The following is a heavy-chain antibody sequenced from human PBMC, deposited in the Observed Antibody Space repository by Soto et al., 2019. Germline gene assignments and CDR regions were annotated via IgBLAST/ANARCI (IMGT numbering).Heavy chain of an antibody. CDR1: GFTFSRYW. V-gene: IGHV3-7*03. Sequence: EVHLVESGGGLVQPGGSLRLSCAASGFTFSRYWMSWVRQAPGKGLEWVANIKDDGSDEYYVDSVKGRFTVSRDNAKNSLYLQLSGLRDEDTAVYYCARKQTTVTSLRTYYYGLDVWGQGTPVTVSS. CDR2: IKDDGSDE. D-gene: IGHD4-4*01. CDR3: ARKQTTVTSLRTYYYGLDV. J-gene: IGHJ6*02.